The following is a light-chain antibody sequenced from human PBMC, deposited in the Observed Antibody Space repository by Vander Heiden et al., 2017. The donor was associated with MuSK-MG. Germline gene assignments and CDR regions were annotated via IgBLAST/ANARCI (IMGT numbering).Light chain of an antibody. Sequence: DVVMTQSPLSLPVTLGQPASISCRSSQSLVYSYGNTYLNWLQQRPGQSPRRLIDKVSNRDSGVRDRFSGSGSGTDFTLKSSRVEAEDVGVYYHRQSTLRTFGQGTKVEIK. CDR1: QSLVYSYGNTY. V-gene: IGKV2-30*01. CDR3: RQSTLRT. CDR2: KVS. J-gene: IGKJ1*01.